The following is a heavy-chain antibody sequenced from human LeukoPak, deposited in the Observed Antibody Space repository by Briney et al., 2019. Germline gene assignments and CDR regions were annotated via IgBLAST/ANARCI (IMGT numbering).Heavy chain of an antibody. J-gene: IGHJ4*02. CDR3: ARQRAWFGEWAFDN. V-gene: IGHV4-39*01. CDR2: FKSGDTT. Sequence: ASETLSLTCTVSDDSISSRTFYWGWIRQPPGRGLEWIGSFKSGDTTYYMSSPKSRVTLFVDTSRKQFSLELTSVTAADTAVYYCARQRAWFGEWAFDNWGQGTLVTVSS. D-gene: IGHD3-10*01. CDR1: DDSISSRTFY.